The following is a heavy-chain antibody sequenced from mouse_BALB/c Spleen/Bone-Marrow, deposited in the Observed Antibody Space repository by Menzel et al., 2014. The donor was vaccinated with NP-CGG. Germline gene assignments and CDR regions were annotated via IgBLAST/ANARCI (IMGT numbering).Heavy chain of an antibody. V-gene: IGHV3-6*02. CDR1: GYSITNGYY. CDR2: ITYDGSS. J-gene: IGHJ4*01. Sequence: DVKLQESGPGLVKPSQSLSLTCSVTGYSITNGYYWNWIRQFPGNKLEWMAYITYDGSSDYNPSLKNRISITRDTSKNQFFLKLNSVTTEDTSTYYCAMGHYAMDYWGQRTSVTISS. CDR3: AMGHYAMDY.